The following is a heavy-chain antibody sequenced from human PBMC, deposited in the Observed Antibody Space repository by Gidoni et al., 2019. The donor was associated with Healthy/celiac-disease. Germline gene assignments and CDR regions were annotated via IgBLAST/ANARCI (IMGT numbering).Heavy chain of an antibody. J-gene: IGHJ3*02. CDR1: GGSISSYY. Sequence: QVQLQESGPGLVKPSETLSLTCTVSGGSISSYYWSWIRQPPGKGLEWIGYIYYSGSTNYNPSLKSRVTISVDTSKNQFSLKLSSVTAADTAVYYCARGGDSSGPDAFDIWGQGTMVTVSS. V-gene: IGHV4-59*01. D-gene: IGHD3-22*01. CDR3: ARGGDSSGPDAFDI. CDR2: IYYSGST.